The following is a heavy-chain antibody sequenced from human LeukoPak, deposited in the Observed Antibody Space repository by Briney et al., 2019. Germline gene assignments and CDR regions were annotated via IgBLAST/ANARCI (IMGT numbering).Heavy chain of an antibody. CDR1: GDSVSSYY. CDR2: IYFSGST. J-gene: IGHJ6*02. CDR3: ARSYNNAGYFYYGMDV. V-gene: IGHV4-59*08. Sequence: SETLSLTCTVSGDSVSSYYWSWIRQPPGKGLEWIGYIYFSGSTDYNPSLKSRVTISLDTSEDQFSLRLTSVTAADTAVYYCARSYNNAGYFYYGMDVWGQGTTVTVSS. D-gene: IGHD5-24*01.